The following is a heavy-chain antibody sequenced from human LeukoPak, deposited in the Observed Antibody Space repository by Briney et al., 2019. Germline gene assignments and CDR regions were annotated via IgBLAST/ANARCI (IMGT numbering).Heavy chain of an antibody. J-gene: IGHJ4*02. CDR3: ARPNPLGYCSSTSCYEYYFDY. Sequence: GSLRLSCAGSGFTFSSYEMNWVRQAPGKGLEWVSHISSSGSTIYYADSVKGRFTISRDNAKNSLYLQMNSLRAEDTAVYYCARPNPLGYCSSTSCYEYYFDYWGQGTLVTVSS. D-gene: IGHD2-2*01. CDR1: GFTFSSYE. CDR2: ISSSGSTI. V-gene: IGHV3-48*03.